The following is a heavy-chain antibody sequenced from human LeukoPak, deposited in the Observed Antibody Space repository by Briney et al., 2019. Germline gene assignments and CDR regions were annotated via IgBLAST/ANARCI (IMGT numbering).Heavy chain of an antibody. CDR2: MNPNSGNT. CDR3: ARAYSSGWFDFDY. Sequence: ASVKVSCKASGYTFTNYDINWVRQATGQGLEWMGWMNPNSGNTGYAQKFQGRVTITRNNSISTAYMELSSLRSEDTAAYYCARAYSSGWFDFDYWGQGTLVTVSS. CDR1: GYTFTNYD. D-gene: IGHD6-19*01. J-gene: IGHJ4*02. V-gene: IGHV1-8*03.